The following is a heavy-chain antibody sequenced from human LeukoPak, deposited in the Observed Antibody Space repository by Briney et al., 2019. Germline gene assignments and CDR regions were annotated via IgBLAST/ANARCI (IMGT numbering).Heavy chain of an antibody. V-gene: IGHV4-34*01. CDR1: GGSFSAYY. Sequence: SETLSLTCAVYGGSFSAYYWSWLRQPPGKGLEWIGEVSHSGSINYNPSLKSRLTISEDSSKNQVSLNLSSMTDADTAVYYCARGRTLNDDFCSGYSHKWFDPWGQGTLVAVSS. J-gene: IGHJ5*02. CDR2: VSHSGSI. D-gene: IGHD3-3*01. CDR3: ARGRTLNDDFCSGYSHKWFDP.